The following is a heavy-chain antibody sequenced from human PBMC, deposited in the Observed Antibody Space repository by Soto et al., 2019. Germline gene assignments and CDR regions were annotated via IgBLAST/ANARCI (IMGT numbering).Heavy chain of an antibody. CDR3: SGSQQTIYYYYCGMDV. Sequence: ASVKVSCKASGGTFSSYAISWVRQAPGQGLEWMGGIIPIFGTANYAQKFQGRVTITADESTSTAYMELSSLRSEDTAVYYCSGSQQTIYYYYCGMDVWGQGTTVTVSS. CDR1: GGTFSSYA. V-gene: IGHV1-69*13. CDR2: IIPIFGTA. J-gene: IGHJ6*02. D-gene: IGHD1-1*01.